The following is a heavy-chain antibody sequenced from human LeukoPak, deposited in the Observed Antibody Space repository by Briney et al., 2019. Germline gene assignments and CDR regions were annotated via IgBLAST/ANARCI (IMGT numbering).Heavy chain of an antibody. D-gene: IGHD1-26*01. V-gene: IGHV3-11*01. Sequence: KSGGSLRLSCAVSGFTFTDTYMTWIRQAPGKGLESLSYISPSGTDISYADSVKGRFTISRDNAKNSLYLQMNSLRVEDTAVYYCAEDRVGALLYFVCWGQGTLVTVSS. J-gene: IGHJ4*02. CDR3: AEDRVGALLYFVC. CDR2: ISPSGTDI. CDR1: GFTFTDTY.